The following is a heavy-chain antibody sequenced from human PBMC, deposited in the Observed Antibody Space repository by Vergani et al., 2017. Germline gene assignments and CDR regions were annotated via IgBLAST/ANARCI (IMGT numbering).Heavy chain of an antibody. CDR2: IWYDGSNK. CDR3: ARGRSRLRLLWDDAFDI. Sequence: VQLVESGGGLVQPGRSLRLSCAASGFTFSSYGMHWVRQAPGKGLEWVAVIWYDGSNKYYADSVKGRFTISRDNSKNTLYLQMNSLRAEDTAVYYCARGRSRLRLLWDDAFDIWGQGTMVTVSS. CDR1: GFTFSSYG. V-gene: IGHV3-33*01. D-gene: IGHD5-12*01. J-gene: IGHJ3*02.